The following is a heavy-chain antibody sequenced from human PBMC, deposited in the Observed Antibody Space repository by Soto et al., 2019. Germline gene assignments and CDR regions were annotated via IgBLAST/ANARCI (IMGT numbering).Heavy chain of an antibody. CDR2: IRSKANDYAT. V-gene: IGHV3-73*02. D-gene: IGHD2-8*02. CDR3: TGGYCTGGTCYYGYVEH. CDR1: GFTFSGST. Sequence: EVQLVQSGGGLVQPGGSLKLSCAASGFTFSGSTVHWVRQASGEGLQWVGRIRSKANDYATTYIASVKCRFTIARDDSRNTAYLQMSYLKTEGTAVYYCTGGYCTGGTCYYGYVEHWGQGALVTVFS. J-gene: IGHJ2*01.